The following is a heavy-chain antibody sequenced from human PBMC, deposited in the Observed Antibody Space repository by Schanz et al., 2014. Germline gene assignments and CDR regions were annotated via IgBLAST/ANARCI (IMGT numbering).Heavy chain of an antibody. CDR1: GFSFSTYG. Sequence: EVRLVESGGGLVKPGGSLRLSCAASGFSFSTYGMTWVRQAPGKGLEWVSSISSSSMYIYQADSMRGRFTISRDNAKNSLYLQVNNLRAEDTAVYYCAKYGGGYSYGFVEYWGQGILVTVSS. CDR3: AKYGGGYSYGFVEY. CDR2: ISSSSMYI. D-gene: IGHD5-18*01. J-gene: IGHJ4*02. V-gene: IGHV3-21*04.